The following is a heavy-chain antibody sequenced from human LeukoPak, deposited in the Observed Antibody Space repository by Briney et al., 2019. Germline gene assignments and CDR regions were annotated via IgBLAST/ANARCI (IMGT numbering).Heavy chain of an antibody. CDR3: TTETVNLVRGVSDY. CDR2: IKSKTDGETT. Sequence: GGSLRLSCAASGFTFSNAWMSWVRQPPGKGREWVGRIKSKTDGETTDYAAPVKGRFTVSRDDSKATLYLQMNSLKTEDTALYYCTTETVNLVRGVSDYWGQGTLVTVSS. J-gene: IGHJ4*02. CDR1: GFTFSNAW. D-gene: IGHD3-10*01. V-gene: IGHV3-15*01.